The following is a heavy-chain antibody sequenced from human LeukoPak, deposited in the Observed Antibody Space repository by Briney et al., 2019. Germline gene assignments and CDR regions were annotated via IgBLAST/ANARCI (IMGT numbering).Heavy chain of an antibody. V-gene: IGHV4-59*01. J-gene: IGHJ4*02. Sequence: SETLSLTCTVSGGSISSYYRSWIRQPPGKGLEWIGYIYYSGSTNYNPSLKSRVTISVDTSKNQFSLKLSSVTAADTAVYYCASSPGIAAAPGYWGQGTLVTVSS. CDR3: ASSPGIAAAPGY. D-gene: IGHD6-13*01. CDR2: IYYSGST. CDR1: GGSISSYY.